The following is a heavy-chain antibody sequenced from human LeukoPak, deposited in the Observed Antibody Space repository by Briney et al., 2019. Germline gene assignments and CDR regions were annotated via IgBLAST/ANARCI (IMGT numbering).Heavy chain of an antibody. CDR2: IKQDGSEI. CDR3: ARWRTSNWSEFDY. D-gene: IGHD6-13*01. Sequence: GGSLRLSCAVSGFSVTNNYMSWVRQAPGKGLEWVANIKQDGSEIYYVDSVKGRFTISRDNAKNSLYLQINSLRVEDTAVYFCARWRTSNWSEFDYWGQGTLVTVSS. J-gene: IGHJ4*02. V-gene: IGHV3-7*05. CDR1: GFSVTNNY.